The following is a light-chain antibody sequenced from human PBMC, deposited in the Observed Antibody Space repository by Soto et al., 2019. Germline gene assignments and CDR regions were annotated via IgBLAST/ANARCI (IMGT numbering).Light chain of an antibody. CDR1: QSISSW. V-gene: IGKV1-39*01. J-gene: IGKJ1*01. Sequence: DIHVTYSHYTLSSALGDRVAITCRASQSISSWLAWYQQKPGKAPELLIYAASSLHSGVPSRFSGSGSGTDFTLTISSLQPEDSAPYYCQQSYSALVAFGQGTKVDI. CDR2: AAS. CDR3: QQSYSALVA.